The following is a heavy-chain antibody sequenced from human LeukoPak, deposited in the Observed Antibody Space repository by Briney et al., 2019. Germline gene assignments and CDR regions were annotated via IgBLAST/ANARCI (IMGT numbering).Heavy chain of an antibody. V-gene: IGHV1-18*01. J-gene: IGHJ6*02. CDR2: ISAYNGNT. CDR3: ARDPYDYVWGSYPPVEPWPTGYYYYGMDV. Sequence: ASVKVSCKASGYTFTSYGISWVRQAPGQGLEWMGWISAYNGNTNYAQKLQGRVTMTTDTSTSTAYMELRSLRSDDTAVYYCARDPYDYVWGSYPPVEPWPTGYYYYGMDVWGQGTKVTVSS. CDR1: GYTFTSYG. D-gene: IGHD3-16*02.